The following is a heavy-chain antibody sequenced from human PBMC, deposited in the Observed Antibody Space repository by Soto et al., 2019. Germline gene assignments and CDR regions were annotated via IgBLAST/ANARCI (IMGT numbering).Heavy chain of an antibody. D-gene: IGHD6-13*01. J-gene: IGHJ6*02. CDR2: ISCNGGSI. CDR3: ANGPLRYRSSGGYYYYGMDV. CDR1: GFTFDDYA. Sequence: GGSLRLSCAASGFTFDDYAMHWVRQAPGKGLEWVSGISCNGGSIDYADSVKGRFTISRDNAKHSLYLQINSLRAEDTALYYGANGPLRYRSSGGYYYYGMDVWGQGTTVTVSS. V-gene: IGHV3-9*01.